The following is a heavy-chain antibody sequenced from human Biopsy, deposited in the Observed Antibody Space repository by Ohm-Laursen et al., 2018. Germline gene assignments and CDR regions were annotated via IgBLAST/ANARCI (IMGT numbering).Heavy chain of an antibody. Sequence: SLRLSCTAPGFSFDNYVMHWVRQAPGKGLEWVSGISWNSDSIGYADFVKGRFTISRDNAKNSLYLQMNSLRSEDTALYYCAKDRYPSSWHYYYGMDVWGQGTTVTVSS. J-gene: IGHJ6*02. CDR3: AKDRYPSSWHYYYGMDV. D-gene: IGHD6-13*01. CDR2: ISWNSDSI. V-gene: IGHV3-9*01. CDR1: GFSFDNYV.